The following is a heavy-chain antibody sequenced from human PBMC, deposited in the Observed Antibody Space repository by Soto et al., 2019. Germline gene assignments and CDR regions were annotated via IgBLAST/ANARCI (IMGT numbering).Heavy chain of an antibody. V-gene: IGHV3-23*01. CDR1: GFTFTSYA. CDR3: AKRRGAGGHFDY. D-gene: IGHD2-15*01. Sequence: QAGGSLRLSCAASGFTFTSYAMGWVRQAPGKGLECVSVVSRGGSTHYADSVTGRFIVSRDNSKNTVSLQMNSLRADDTAVYYCAKRRGAGGHFDYWGQGALVTVSS. CDR2: VSRGGST. J-gene: IGHJ4*02.